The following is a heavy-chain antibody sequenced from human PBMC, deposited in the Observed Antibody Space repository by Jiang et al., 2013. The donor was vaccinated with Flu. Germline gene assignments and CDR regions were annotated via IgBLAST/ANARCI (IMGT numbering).Heavy chain of an antibody. D-gene: IGHD2-2*01. CDR1: GFTFSSYG. CDR2: IRYDGSNK. J-gene: IGHJ4*02. Sequence: GGVVQPGGPVRLSCAASGFTFSSYGMHWVRQAPGKGLEWVAFIRYDGSNKYYADSVKGRFTISRDNSKNTLYLQMSSLRAEDTAVYYCANADCSSTSCYVMGQWGQGTLVTVSS. V-gene: IGHV3-30*02. CDR3: ANADCSSTSCYVMGQ.